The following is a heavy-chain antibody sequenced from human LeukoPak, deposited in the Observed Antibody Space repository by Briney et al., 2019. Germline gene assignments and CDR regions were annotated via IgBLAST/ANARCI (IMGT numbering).Heavy chain of an antibody. CDR3: GKGNGGAYYDTSGYYVFDY. V-gene: IGHV3-48*01. CDR2: ISSSSSTI. Sequence: GGSLRLSCAASGFTFSSHSMNWVRQAPGKGLEWVSYISSSSSTIYYADSVKGRFTISRDNAKNSLYLQMNSLRAEDTAVYYCGKGNGGAYYDTSGYYVFDYWGQGTLVTVSS. CDR1: GFTFSSHS. D-gene: IGHD3-22*01. J-gene: IGHJ4*02.